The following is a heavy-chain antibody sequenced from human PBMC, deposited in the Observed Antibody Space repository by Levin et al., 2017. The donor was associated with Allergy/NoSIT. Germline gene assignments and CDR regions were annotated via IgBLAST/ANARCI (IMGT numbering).Heavy chain of an antibody. D-gene: IGHD6-13*01. CDR2: ISSSGSTI. Sequence: LSLTCAASGFTFSDSYMSWIRQAPGKGLEWVSYISSSGSTIYYADSVKGRFTISRDNAKNSLYLQMNSLRAEDTAVYYCASLFRSPSSSWTIDYWGQGTLVTVSS. V-gene: IGHV3-11*01. J-gene: IGHJ4*02. CDR1: GFTFSDSY. CDR3: ASLFRSPSSSWTIDY.